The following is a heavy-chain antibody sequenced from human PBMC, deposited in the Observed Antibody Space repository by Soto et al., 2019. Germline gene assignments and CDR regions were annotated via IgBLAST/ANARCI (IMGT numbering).Heavy chain of an antibody. Sequence: QLQLQESGPGLVKPSETLSLTCTVSGGSISSSSYYWGWIRQPPGKGLEWIGSIYYSGSTYYNPSLKSRVTISVDTSKNQSSLKLRSVTAADTAVYYCASSTPSYWYFDLWGRGTLVTVSS. D-gene: IGHD1-1*01. CDR3: ASSTPSYWYFDL. V-gene: IGHV4-39*01. CDR2: IYYSGST. CDR1: GGSISSSSYY. J-gene: IGHJ2*01.